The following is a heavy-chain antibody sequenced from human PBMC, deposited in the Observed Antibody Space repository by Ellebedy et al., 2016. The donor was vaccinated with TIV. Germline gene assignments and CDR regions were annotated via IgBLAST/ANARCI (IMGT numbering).Heavy chain of an antibody. Sequence: GGSLRLSCAASGFTFSDYYMSWIRQAPGKGLEWVSSISSSSSYIYYADSVKGRFTISRDNAKNSLYLQMNSLRAEDTDVYYCARDPTIAAADDDAFDIWGQGTMVTVSS. CDR3: ARDPTIAAADDDAFDI. CDR1: GFTFSDYY. J-gene: IGHJ3*02. D-gene: IGHD6-13*01. V-gene: IGHV3-11*06. CDR2: ISSSSSYI.